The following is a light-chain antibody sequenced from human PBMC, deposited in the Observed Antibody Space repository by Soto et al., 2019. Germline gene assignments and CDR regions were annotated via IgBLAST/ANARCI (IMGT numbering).Light chain of an antibody. CDR1: SSDVGSYNL. CDR2: EGS. J-gene: IGLJ3*02. CDR3: CSYAGSGTWV. V-gene: IGLV2-23*01. Sequence: QSVLTQPASVSGSPGQSITISCTGTSSDVGSYNLVSWCQQHPGKAPKLMIYEGSKRPSGVSNRFSGSKSGNTASLTISGLQAEGEADYYCCSYAGSGTWVFGGGTQLTVL.